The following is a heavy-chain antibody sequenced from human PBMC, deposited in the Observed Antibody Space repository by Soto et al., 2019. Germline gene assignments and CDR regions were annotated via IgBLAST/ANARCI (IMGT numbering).Heavy chain of an antibody. D-gene: IGHD3-22*01. CDR3: AKDGSLYYDSSGYYPPENPDY. V-gene: IGHV6-1*01. Sequence: KQSPTLSLTCAISGDSVSSNSAAWDWIRQSPSRGLEWLGRTYYRSKWYNDYAVSVKSRITINPDTSKNQFSLQLNSVTPEDTAVYYCAKDGSLYYDSSGYYPPENPDYWGQGTLVTVSS. J-gene: IGHJ4*02. CDR1: GDSVSSNSAA. CDR2: TYYRSKWYN.